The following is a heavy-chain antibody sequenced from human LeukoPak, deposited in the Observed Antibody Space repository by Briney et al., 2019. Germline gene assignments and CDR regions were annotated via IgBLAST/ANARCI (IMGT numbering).Heavy chain of an antibody. CDR1: GFTFSSYW. CDR2: IKQDGSEK. D-gene: IGHD2-8*01. Sequence: GGSLRLSCAASGFTFSSYWMSWVRQAPGKGLEWVANIKQDGSEKYYVDSVKGRFTISRDNAKNSLYLQMNSLRAEDTAVYYCARDRLGVGMYAHYYYYGMDVWDQGTTVTVSS. CDR3: ARDRLGVGMYAHYYYYGMDV. J-gene: IGHJ6*02. V-gene: IGHV3-7*01.